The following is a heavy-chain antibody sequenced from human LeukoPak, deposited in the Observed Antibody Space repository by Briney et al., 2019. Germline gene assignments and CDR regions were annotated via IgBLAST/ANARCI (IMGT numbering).Heavy chain of an antibody. V-gene: IGHV3-11*01. J-gene: IGHJ3*02. CDR2: ISTSSSTI. Sequence: SGGSLRLSCAASGFIFSDYYMSWIRQAPGKGLEWISYISTSSSTIYYADSVKGRFTISRDNAKKSLYLQMNSLRADDTAVYYCAREVVVASNAFDIWGQGTMVTVSS. CDR3: AREVVVASNAFDI. D-gene: IGHD2-15*01. CDR1: GFIFSDYY.